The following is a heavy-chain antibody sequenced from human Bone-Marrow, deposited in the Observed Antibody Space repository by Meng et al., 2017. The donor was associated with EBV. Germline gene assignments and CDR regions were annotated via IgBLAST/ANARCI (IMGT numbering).Heavy chain of an antibody. CDR2: IYDTGTT. J-gene: IGHJ4*02. Sequence: PGVGPRLVNPSGPLSLHCPCSGFFLTSGHLSRGWIRQSPGKGLEWIGYIYDTGTTIYNPSLKSRVSIFLETSKNLFSLKLNSVTTADTAVYYCAKSRSSTPGVVDYWGQGTLVTVSS. CDR3: AKSRSSTPGVVDY. CDR1: GFFLTSGHLS. V-gene: IGHV4-61*01. D-gene: IGHD3-10*01.